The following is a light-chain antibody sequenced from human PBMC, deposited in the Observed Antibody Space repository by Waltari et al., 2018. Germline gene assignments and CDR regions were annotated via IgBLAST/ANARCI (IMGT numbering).Light chain of an antibody. CDR3: QHYVRLPAT. CDR2: VAS. CDR1: QSVSRS. Sequence: IVLTQSPGTLSLSPGDRATLSCRASQSVSRSLAWYQQKPGQAPNLLIYVASTRSTGSPDMFTGSGSATDFSLTISSREPEDFAIYFCQHYVRLPATFGQGTKVEIK. J-gene: IGKJ1*01. V-gene: IGKV3-20*01.